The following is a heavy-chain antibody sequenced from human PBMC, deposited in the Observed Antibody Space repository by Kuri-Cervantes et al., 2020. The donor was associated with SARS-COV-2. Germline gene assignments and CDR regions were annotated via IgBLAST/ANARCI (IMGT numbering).Heavy chain of an antibody. J-gene: IGHJ5*02. CDR2: LDTSGST. D-gene: IGHD2/OR15-2a*01. CDR1: GVSVSGGSYY. V-gene: IGHV4-61*10. CDR3: VRDLRIWGFDP. Sequence: GSLRLSCDVSGVSVSGGSYYWSWIRQPAGKGLEWIGHLDTSGSTNYNPSLKSRVTISVDTSRNQFSLKLRSVTAADTAVYYCVRDLRIWGFDPWGQGTLVTVSS.